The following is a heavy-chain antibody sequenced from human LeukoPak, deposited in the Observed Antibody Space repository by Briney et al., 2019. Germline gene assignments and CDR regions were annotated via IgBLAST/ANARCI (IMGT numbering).Heavy chain of an antibody. CDR1: GFTFSPHY. Sequence: GGSLRLSCAASGFTFSPHYMDWVRQSPGQGLEWVGLIRNKADGYTTIYAASVKGRFTISRDDSKSSIYLQMDSLKTEDTAVYYCGDLGSAGTDHWGQGTLVTVSS. J-gene: IGHJ4*02. V-gene: IGHV3-72*01. D-gene: IGHD3-10*01. CDR2: IRNKADGYTT. CDR3: GDLGSAGTDH.